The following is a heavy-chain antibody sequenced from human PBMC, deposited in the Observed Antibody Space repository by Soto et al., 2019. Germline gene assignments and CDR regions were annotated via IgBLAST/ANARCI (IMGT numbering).Heavy chain of an antibody. CDR1: GFTFGSYG. V-gene: IGHV3-33*08. Sequence: GGSLRLSCAASGFTFGSYGMHWVRQAPGKGLEWVAVIWYDGSNKYYADSVKGRFTISRDNSKNTLYLQMNSLRAEDTAVYYCARSYYDSSGYYLLDYWGQGTLVTVSS. CDR3: ARSYYDSSGYYLLDY. J-gene: IGHJ4*02. CDR2: IWYDGSNK. D-gene: IGHD3-22*01.